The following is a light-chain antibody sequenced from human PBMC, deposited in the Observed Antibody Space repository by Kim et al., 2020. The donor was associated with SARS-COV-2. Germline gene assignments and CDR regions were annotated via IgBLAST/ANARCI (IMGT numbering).Light chain of an antibody. V-gene: IGKV3-20*01. CDR2: GVS. CDR1: QSVSSSY. CDR3: QQYGSSPRT. Sequence: SPGERATLSGRASQSVSSSYLAWYQQKPGQAPRLLIYGVSSRATGIPDRFSGSGSGTDFTLTISRLEPEDFAVYYCQQYGSSPRTFGQGTKVDIK. J-gene: IGKJ1*01.